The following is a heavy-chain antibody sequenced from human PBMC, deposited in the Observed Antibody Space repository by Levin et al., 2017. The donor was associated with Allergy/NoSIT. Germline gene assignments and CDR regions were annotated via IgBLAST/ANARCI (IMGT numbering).Heavy chain of an antibody. Sequence: SETLSLTCTVSGGSISSYYWSWIRQPVGKGLEWIGRIYISGSTNYNPSLRSRVTMSVDTSKNQFSLKLSSVTAADTAVYYCARSGASRPGDYFDYWGQGTLVTVSS. CDR1: GGSISSYY. J-gene: IGHJ4*02. D-gene: IGHD1-26*01. V-gene: IGHV4-4*07. CDR3: ARSGASRPGDYFDY. CDR2: IYISGST.